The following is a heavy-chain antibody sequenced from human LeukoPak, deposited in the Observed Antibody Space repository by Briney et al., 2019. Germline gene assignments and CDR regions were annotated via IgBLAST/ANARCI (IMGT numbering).Heavy chain of an antibody. CDR3: ARENLGYCSGGSCYYFDY. D-gene: IGHD2-15*01. CDR1: GYTFTSYD. J-gene: IGHJ4*02. Sequence: ASVKVSCKASGYTFTSYDIYWLRQAPGQGLEWMGWINPNSGGTNYAQKFQGRVTMTRDTSISTAYMELSRLRSDDTAVYYCARENLGYCSGGSCYYFDYWGQGTLVTVSS. V-gene: IGHV1-2*02. CDR2: INPNSGGT.